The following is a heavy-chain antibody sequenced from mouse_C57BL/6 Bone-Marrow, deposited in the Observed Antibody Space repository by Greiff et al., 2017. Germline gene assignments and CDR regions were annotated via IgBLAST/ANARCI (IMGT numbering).Heavy chain of an antibody. CDR1: GFSLTSYA. Sequence: QVHVKQSGPGLVAPSQSLSITCTVSGFSLTSYAISWVRQPPGKGLEWLGVIWTGGGTNYNSALKSRLNISKDNYNSQVFLQMNSLLTDDAARYYWARTCGYSWFAYWGQGTLVTVSA. CDR2: IWTGGGT. CDR3: ARTCGYSWFAY. V-gene: IGHV2-9-1*01. J-gene: IGHJ3*01. D-gene: IGHD2-3*01.